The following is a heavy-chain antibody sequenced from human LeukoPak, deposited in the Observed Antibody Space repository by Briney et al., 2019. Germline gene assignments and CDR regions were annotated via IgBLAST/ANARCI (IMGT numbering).Heavy chain of an antibody. CDR3: ARSPGTYCSSTSCSYYYYYMDV. J-gene: IGHJ6*03. Sequence: ASVKVSCKASGYTFTSYGISWVRQAPGQGLEWMGWISAYNGNTNYAQKLQGRVTMTTDTSTSTAYMELRSLRSDDTAVYYCARSPGTYCSSTSCSYYYYYMDVWGKGTTVTVSS. CDR1: GYTFTSYG. CDR2: ISAYNGNT. D-gene: IGHD2-2*01. V-gene: IGHV1-18*01.